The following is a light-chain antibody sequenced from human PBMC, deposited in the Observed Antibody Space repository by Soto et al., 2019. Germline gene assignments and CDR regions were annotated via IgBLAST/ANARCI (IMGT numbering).Light chain of an antibody. J-gene: IGKJ4*01. CDR2: DAS. CDR3: LQRSTWPLT. CDR1: QNVNSN. V-gene: IGKV3-11*01. Sequence: EIVMTQSPASLSVSPGERATLSCRASQNVNSNLAWYQQKPGQAPRFLIYDASSRATAIPARFSGSGSGTDFTLTISSLEPEDCAVYYCLQRSTWPLTFGGGTKVDI.